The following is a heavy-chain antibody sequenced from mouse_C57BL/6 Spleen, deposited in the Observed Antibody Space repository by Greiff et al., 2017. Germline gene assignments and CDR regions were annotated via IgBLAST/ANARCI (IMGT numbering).Heavy chain of an antibody. J-gene: IGHJ4*01. V-gene: IGHV1-20*01. CDR3: ARSGSNSAMDY. CDR2: FNPYNGDS. CDR1: GYSFTGYF. Sequence: VQLQQPGPELVKPGDSVKISCKASGYSFTGYFMNWVMQSHGKSLEWIGRFNPYNGDSFYNQRFKGKATLTVDKSSSTAHMDLRSLTSEDSAVYYCARSGSNSAMDYWGQGTSVTVSS. D-gene: IGHD3-1*01.